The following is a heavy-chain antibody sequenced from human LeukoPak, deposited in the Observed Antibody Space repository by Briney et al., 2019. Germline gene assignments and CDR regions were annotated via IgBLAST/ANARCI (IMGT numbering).Heavy chain of an antibody. D-gene: IGHD3-10*01. J-gene: IGHJ5*02. CDR1: GFTVSSNY. CDR2: IYSGGST. Sequence: GGSLRLSCAASGFTVSSNYMSWVRQAPGKGLEWVSVIYSGGSTYYADSVKGRFTISRDNSKNTLYLQMNSLRAEDTAVYYCASHVRATMVRGVIITPWFDPWGQGTLVTVSS. V-gene: IGHV3-66*04. CDR3: ASHVRATMVRGVIITPWFDP.